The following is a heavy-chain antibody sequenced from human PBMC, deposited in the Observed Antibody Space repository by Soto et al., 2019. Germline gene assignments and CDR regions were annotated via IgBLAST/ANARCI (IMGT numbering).Heavy chain of an antibody. CDR3: ARVMYSNRDPYYFDY. J-gene: IGHJ4*02. V-gene: IGHV4-59*02. CDR1: GGSVISYY. Sequence: SETLSLTCTVSGGSVISYYWSWIRQPPGKGLEWIGYIYYSGSTNYNPSLRSRVTMSVDTSRNQFSLKLSSVTAAETAIYYCARVMYSNRDPYYFDYWGQGALVTVSS. CDR2: IYYSGST. D-gene: IGHD2-21*01.